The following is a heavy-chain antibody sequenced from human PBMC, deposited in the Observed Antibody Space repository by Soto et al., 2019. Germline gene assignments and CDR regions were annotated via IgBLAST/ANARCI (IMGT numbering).Heavy chain of an antibody. J-gene: IGHJ6*02. CDR2: INQGESEK. CDR3: ARGHYGMDV. V-gene: IGHV3-7*04. Sequence: EMQLVGSGGGLVQPGGALRLSCGGSGFTFSSWWMSWVRQAPGKGLEWVANINQGESEKNYVDSVKGRFTVSRDNAKSSVDLEMKSLRVEDTAVYYCARGHYGMDVWGQGTTVTVSS. CDR1: GFTFSSWW.